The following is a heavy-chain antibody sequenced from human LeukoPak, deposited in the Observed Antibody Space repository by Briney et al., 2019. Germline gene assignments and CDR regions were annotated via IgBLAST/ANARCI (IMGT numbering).Heavy chain of an antibody. J-gene: IGHJ5*02. CDR1: GYTFTNYY. CDR2: INPSSGGA. V-gene: IGHV1-46*01. CDR3: ARDGNYYGSGAGPDSWFDP. D-gene: IGHD3-10*01. Sequence: ASVKVSCKAFGYTFTNYYMHWARQAPGQGLEWMGIINPSSGGATYAQKFQGRVTMTRDTFTSTVYMELSSLRSEDTAVYYCARDGNYYGSGAGPDSWFDPWGQGTLVTVSS.